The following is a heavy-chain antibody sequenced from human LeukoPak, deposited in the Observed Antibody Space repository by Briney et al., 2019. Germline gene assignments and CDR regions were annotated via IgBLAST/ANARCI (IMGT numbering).Heavy chain of an antibody. CDR3: GRDRRATYYYDSSGYYSDF. J-gene: IGHJ4*02. V-gene: IGHV4-39*07. CDR2: ISYSGNT. CDR1: GGSLSRGSYY. Sequence: SETLSLTCTVSGGSLSRGSYYWGWIRQPPGKGLQWIGSISYSGNTYSNPSLASRVTMSVNTSKNQFSLKLSSVTAADTAVYYCGRDRRATYYYDSSGYYSDFWGQGTLVTVSS. D-gene: IGHD3-22*01.